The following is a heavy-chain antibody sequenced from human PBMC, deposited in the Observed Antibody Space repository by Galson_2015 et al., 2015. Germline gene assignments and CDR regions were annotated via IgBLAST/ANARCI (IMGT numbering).Heavy chain of an antibody. CDR1: GFSLSTSGVG. Sequence: PALVKPTQTLTLTCTFSGFSLSTSGVGVGWIRQPPGKALEWLALIYWDDDKRYSPSLKSRLTITKDTSKNQVVLTMTNMDPVDTATYYCAHQSGDPWGSSLVTDAFEIWGQGTMVTVSS. D-gene: IGHD6-13*01. V-gene: IGHV2-5*02. J-gene: IGHJ3*02. CDR2: IYWDDDK. CDR3: AHQSGDPWGSSLVTDAFEI.